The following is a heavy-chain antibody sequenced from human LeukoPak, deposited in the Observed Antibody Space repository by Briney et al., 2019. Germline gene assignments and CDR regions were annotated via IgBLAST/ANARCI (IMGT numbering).Heavy chain of an antibody. CDR3: ARGIVAHQAFDI. V-gene: IGHV4-34*01. CDR1: GGSFSGYY. J-gene: IGHJ3*02. D-gene: IGHD2-15*01. CDR2: INHSGST. Sequence: SETLSLTCAVYGGSFSGYYWSWIRQPPGKGLEWIGEINHSGSTNYNPSLKSRVTISVDTSKNQFSLKLSSVTAADTAVYYCARGIVAHQAFDIWGQGTMVTVSS.